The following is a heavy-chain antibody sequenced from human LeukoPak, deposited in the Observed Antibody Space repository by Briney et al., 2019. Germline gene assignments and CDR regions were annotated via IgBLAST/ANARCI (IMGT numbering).Heavy chain of an antibody. Sequence: SETLSLTCTVSGGSISSYYWSWIRQPAGKGLEWIGRIYTSGSTNYNPSLKGRVTMSVDTSKNQFSLKLSSVTAADTAVYYCARARGVCTNGVCYRAYYFDYWGQGTLVTVSS. CDR1: GGSISSYY. CDR3: ARARGVCTNGVCYRAYYFDY. J-gene: IGHJ4*02. CDR2: IYTSGST. V-gene: IGHV4-4*07. D-gene: IGHD2-8*01.